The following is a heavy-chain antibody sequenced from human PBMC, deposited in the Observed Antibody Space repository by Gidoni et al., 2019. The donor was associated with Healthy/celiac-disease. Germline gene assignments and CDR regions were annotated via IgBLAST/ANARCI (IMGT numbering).Heavy chain of an antibody. V-gene: IGHV3-7*04. D-gene: IGHD5-12*01. CDR1: GFTFSSYW. CDR3: ARDGAVDIVSTGPCYYYCGMDV. Sequence: VQMVVLGGGLVQPGGPLTPACAASGFTFSSYWMHWVRQAQGNGLEWVANITQDGSENSYVDSVKGRFTISRDNAKNSLSLQINSLSAEDTAVYYCARDGAVDIVSTGPCYYYCGMDVWGQGTTVTVSS. CDR2: ITQDGSEN. J-gene: IGHJ6*02.